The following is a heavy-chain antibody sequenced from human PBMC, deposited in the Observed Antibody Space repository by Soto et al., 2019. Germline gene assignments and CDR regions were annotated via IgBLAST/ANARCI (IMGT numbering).Heavy chain of an antibody. CDR3: AKWGGPPQDSYYYYGMDV. D-gene: IGHD3-16*01. J-gene: IGHJ6*02. CDR2: ISGSGGST. CDR1: GFTFSSYS. Sequence: PGGSLRLSCAASGFTFSSYSVSWVRQAPGKGLEWVSAISGSGGSTYYADSVKGRFTISRDNSKNTLYLQMNSLRAEDTAVYYCAKWGGPPQDSYYYYGMDVWGQGTTVTVSS. V-gene: IGHV3-23*01.